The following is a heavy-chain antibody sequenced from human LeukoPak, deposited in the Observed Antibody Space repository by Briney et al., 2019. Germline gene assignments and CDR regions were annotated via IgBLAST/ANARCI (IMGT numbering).Heavy chain of an antibody. CDR1: GESFSGYY. Sequence: WEALFLTCAVYGESFSGYYWSWIRQPPGKGLEWIGEINHSGSTNYNASRKSRVTISVDTSKNQSSLKLSSVIAADTAVYYCARPTSKLGANFDYWGQGTLVTVSS. V-gene: IGHV4-34*01. CDR3: ARPTSKLGANFDY. D-gene: IGHD7-27*01. CDR2: INHSGST. J-gene: IGHJ4*02.